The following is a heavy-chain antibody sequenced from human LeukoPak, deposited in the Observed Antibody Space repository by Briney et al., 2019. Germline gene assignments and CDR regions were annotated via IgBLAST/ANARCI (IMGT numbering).Heavy chain of an antibody. CDR1: GFTFSNYW. D-gene: IGHD1-26*01. CDR2: INSDGSST. V-gene: IGHV3-74*01. CDR3: AREIRGYSYFDY. Sequence: PGGSLRLSCAASGFTFSNYWMHWVRQAPGKGLVWVSRINSDGSSTSYADSVKGRFTISRDNAKNSLYLQMNSLRAEDTAVYYCAREIRGYSYFDYWGQGTLVTVSS. J-gene: IGHJ4*02.